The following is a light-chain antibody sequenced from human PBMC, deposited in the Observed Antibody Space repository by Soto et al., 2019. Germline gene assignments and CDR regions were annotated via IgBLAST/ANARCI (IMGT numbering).Light chain of an antibody. CDR3: QQLKSYPIT. J-gene: IGKJ5*01. V-gene: IGKV1-9*01. CDR2: AAF. Sequence: DIHLTQSPSFLSASVGDRVTITCRSSQGLSSYLAWYQQKPGKAPNLLIYAAFTLQSGVPSRFSGSGSGTEFTLTISSLQPEDFATYYCQQLKSYPITFGQGTRLEIK. CDR1: QGLSSY.